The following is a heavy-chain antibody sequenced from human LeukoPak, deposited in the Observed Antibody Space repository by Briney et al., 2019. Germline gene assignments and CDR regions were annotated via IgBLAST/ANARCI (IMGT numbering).Heavy chain of an antibody. CDR3: PKDLVASSGWYRGDY. CDR1: GFTFSSYA. Sequence: PGGTLRLSSAASGFTFSSYAMSAVPRAPGRGLEWVSAISGSGGSTYYAASVKGRFTISRDNSKNTLYWQMNSLSAEDRAGFYFPKDLVASSGWYRGDYWGQGTLVTVAS. V-gene: IGHV3-23*01. J-gene: IGHJ4*02. D-gene: IGHD6-19*01. CDR2: ISGSGGST.